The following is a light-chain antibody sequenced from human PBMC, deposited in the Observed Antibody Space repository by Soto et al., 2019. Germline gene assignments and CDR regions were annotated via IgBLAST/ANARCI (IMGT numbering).Light chain of an antibody. CDR3: QQYNNWPIT. V-gene: IGKV3-15*01. J-gene: IGKJ3*01. Sequence: EIVMTQSPATLSMSPGERGTVSCRASQSVSSNLAWYQQKPGQAPRLLIYGASTRATGIPARFSGSGSGTEFTLTISSLQSEDFAVYYCQQYNNWPITFGPGTKVDIK. CDR1: QSVSSN. CDR2: GAS.